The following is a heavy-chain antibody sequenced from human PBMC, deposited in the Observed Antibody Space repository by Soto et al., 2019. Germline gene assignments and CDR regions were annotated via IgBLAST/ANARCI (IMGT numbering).Heavy chain of an antibody. CDR2: IYYSGST. J-gene: IGHJ4*02. CDR1: GGSISTYY. D-gene: IGHD3-22*01. Sequence: SETLSLTCTVSGGSISTYYWSWIRQPPGKGLELIGYIYYSGSTNFNPSLKSRVTISLDTSKNQFSLKLSSVTAADTAVYYCARAKINYYDSSGYPPPFDSWGQGTLVTVSS. CDR3: ARAKINYYDSSGYPPPFDS. V-gene: IGHV4-59*01.